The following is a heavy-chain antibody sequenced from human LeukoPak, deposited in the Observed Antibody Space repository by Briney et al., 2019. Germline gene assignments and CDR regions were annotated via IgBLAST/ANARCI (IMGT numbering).Heavy chain of an antibody. Sequence: ASVKVSCKASGYTFTSYYMHWVRQAPGQGLEYMGWINPDSGATNYAQKFQGRVFMTRDTSTSTAYMDLSRLKSDDTAVYYCATSHYDYVWGDFRPPFDYWGQGTLVTVSS. J-gene: IGHJ4*02. CDR1: GYTFTSYY. CDR3: ATSHYDYVWGDFRPPFDY. CDR2: INPDSGAT. D-gene: IGHD3-16*01. V-gene: IGHV1-2*02.